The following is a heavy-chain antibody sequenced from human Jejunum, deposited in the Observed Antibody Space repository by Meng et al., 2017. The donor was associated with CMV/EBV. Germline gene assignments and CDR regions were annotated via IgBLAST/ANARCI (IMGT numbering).Heavy chain of an antibody. Sequence: SGIPLNSYGIHWVRQFPGKGLEWVAVLWYDGSRKYFADSVQGRFSISRDDSKNTVYLQINSLRAEDTAVYYCARDNDGSSHYSQFDYWGQGTLVTVSS. V-gene: IGHV3-33*01. D-gene: IGHD3-22*01. CDR1: GIPLNSYG. J-gene: IGHJ4*02. CDR3: ARDNDGSSHYSQFDY. CDR2: LWYDGSRK.